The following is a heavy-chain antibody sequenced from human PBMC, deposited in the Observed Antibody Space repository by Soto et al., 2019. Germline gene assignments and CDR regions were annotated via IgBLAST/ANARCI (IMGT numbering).Heavy chain of an antibody. J-gene: IGHJ4*02. CDR1: RFTFGSYA. D-gene: IGHD5-18*01. V-gene: IGHV3-23*01. CDR2: ISGSGGST. CDR3: AKDSLGIQVWLGSFDY. Sequence: EVQLLESGGGLVQPGGSLRLSCAASRFTFGSYAMSWVRQAPGKGLEWVSGISGSGGSTYYADSVKGRFTISRDNSKNTLYLQMNSLRVEDTAVYYCAKDSLGIQVWLGSFDYWGQGTLVTVSS.